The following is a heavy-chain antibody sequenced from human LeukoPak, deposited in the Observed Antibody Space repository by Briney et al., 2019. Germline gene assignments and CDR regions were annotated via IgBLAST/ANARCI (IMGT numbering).Heavy chain of an antibody. Sequence: DSVKGRFAISRDNAKNSLYLQMNSRRAEDTAVYYCARDRRALDYWGQGTLVSVSS. V-gene: IGHV3-7*01. J-gene: IGHJ4*02. CDR3: ARDRRALDY.